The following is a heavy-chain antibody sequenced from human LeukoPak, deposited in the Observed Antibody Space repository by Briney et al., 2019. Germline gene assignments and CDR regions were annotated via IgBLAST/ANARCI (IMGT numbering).Heavy chain of an antibody. D-gene: IGHD2-15*01. V-gene: IGHV1-24*01. CDR3: ATPGRDRTYSDAFDI. CDR2: FDPEDGET. Sequence: ASVTVSFTVSGYTLTELSMHWVRQAPGKGLEWMGGFDPEDGETIYAQKFQGRVTMTEDTSTDTAYMELSSLRSEDTAVYYCATPGRDRTYSDAFDIWGQGTMVTVSS. CDR1: GYTLTELS. J-gene: IGHJ3*02.